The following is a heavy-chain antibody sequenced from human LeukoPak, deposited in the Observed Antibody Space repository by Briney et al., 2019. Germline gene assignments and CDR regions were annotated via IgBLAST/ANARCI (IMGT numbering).Heavy chain of an antibody. V-gene: IGHV4-39*01. CDR2: IYYTGST. CDR3: ARRLGTAGALIGY. Sequence: SETLSLTCTVSRVSISSSAYYWGWSRQPPGKGLEWSGSIYYTGSTYYNPSLKSRVTISVDTSKNQFSLRLSSVTAADTAVYYCARRLGTAGALIGYWGQGTLVTVSS. CDR1: RVSISSSAYY. J-gene: IGHJ4*02. D-gene: IGHD3-16*01.